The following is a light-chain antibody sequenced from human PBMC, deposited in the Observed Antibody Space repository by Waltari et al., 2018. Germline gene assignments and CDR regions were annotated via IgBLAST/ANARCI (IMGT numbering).Light chain of an antibody. Sequence: EIVLTQSPDTLSLSPGERATLSCRASQGVSSSYLAWYQHQPGQAPRLLIFGASNRATGIPDRFSGSESGTDFTLTISRLEPDDFAVYYCHQYGDSPQTFGQGTKVKIK. J-gene: IGKJ1*01. CDR3: HQYGDSPQT. CDR2: GAS. CDR1: QGVSSSY. V-gene: IGKV3-20*01.